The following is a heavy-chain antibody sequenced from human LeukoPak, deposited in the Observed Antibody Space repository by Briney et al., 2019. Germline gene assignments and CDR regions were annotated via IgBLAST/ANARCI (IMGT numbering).Heavy chain of an antibody. D-gene: IGHD2-8*01. CDR2: IWYDGSNK. CDR1: GFTFSSYG. V-gene: IGHV3-33*01. CDR3: ARVSRYCTNGVCPSDY. Sequence: GGSLRLSCAASGFTFSSYGMHWVRQAPGKGLEWVAVIWYDGSNKYYADSVKGRFTISRDNSKNTLYLQMNSLRAEDTAVYYYARVSRYCTNGVCPSDYWGQGTLVTVSS. J-gene: IGHJ4*02.